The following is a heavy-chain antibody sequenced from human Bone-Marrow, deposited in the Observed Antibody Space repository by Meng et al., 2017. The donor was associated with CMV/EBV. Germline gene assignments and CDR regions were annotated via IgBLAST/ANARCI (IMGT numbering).Heavy chain of an antibody. CDR3: ARDRRPGGGVFVQHY. V-gene: IGHV1-8*01. CDR2: MNPNTGNT. CDR1: GYTFTSYD. D-gene: IGHD2-21*01. Sequence: ASVKVSCKTSGYTFTSYDINWVRQATGQGLEWMGWMNPNTGNTGVAQKFQDRVTMTRDTSITTAYMELSSLRSEDTAVYYCARDRRPGGGVFVQHYWGQGTLVTVSS. J-gene: IGHJ4*02.